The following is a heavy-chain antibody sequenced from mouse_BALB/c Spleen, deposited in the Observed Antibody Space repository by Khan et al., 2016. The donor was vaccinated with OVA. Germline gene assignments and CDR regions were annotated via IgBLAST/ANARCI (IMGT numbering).Heavy chain of an antibody. Sequence: QIQLVQSGPEPKKPGETVRISCKASGYTFTTAGMQWVQKMPGKGLKWIGWINTHSGVPKYAEDFKGRFAFSLETSASTVYLQITNLKNEDTATYFCARGGVVFYRNDGGAMDYWGQGTSVTVSA. J-gene: IGHJ4*01. CDR2: INTHSGVP. CDR3: ARGGVVFYRNDGGAMDY. CDR1: GYTFTTAG. D-gene: IGHD2-12*01. V-gene: IGHV9-4*02.